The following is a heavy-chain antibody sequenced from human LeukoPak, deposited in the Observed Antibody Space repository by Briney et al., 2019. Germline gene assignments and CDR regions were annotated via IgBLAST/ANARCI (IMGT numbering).Heavy chain of an antibody. Sequence: GGSLRLSCASSGFTFSSYGMHWVRQAPGKGLEWVAVISYDGSNKYYADSVKGRFTISRDNSKNTLYLQMNSLRAEYTAVYYCAKGGSSRPTTYFDYWGQGTLVTVSS. J-gene: IGHJ4*02. V-gene: IGHV3-30*18. CDR2: ISYDGSNK. CDR3: AKGGSSRPTTYFDY. D-gene: IGHD1-1*01. CDR1: GFTFSSYG.